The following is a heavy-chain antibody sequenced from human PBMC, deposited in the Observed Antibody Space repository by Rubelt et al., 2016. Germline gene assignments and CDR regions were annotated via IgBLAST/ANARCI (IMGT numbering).Heavy chain of an antibody. CDR1: GYTFTSYG. Sequence: QVQLVQSGAEVKKPGASVKVSCKASGYTFTSYGISWVRQAPGQGLEWMGWISAYNGNTNYAQKRRGEVTMTTATTTSTAYMELRSLRSDDTAVYYCARDPLPVRGVIMTPTHWGQGTLVTVSS. CDR3: ARDPLPVRGVIMTPTH. J-gene: IGHJ4*02. D-gene: IGHD3-10*01. CDR2: ISAYNGNT. V-gene: IGHV1-18*01.